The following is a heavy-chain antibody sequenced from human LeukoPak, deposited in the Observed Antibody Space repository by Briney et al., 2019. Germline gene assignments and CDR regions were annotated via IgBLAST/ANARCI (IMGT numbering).Heavy chain of an antibody. D-gene: IGHD1-1*01. CDR2: IFYSGQT. Sequence: NPSETLSLTCTVSGGSINNNIHYWVWIRQPPGKGLEWVGTIFYSGQTYYNPSLKSRVTISVDTSKNQFSLKLRSVTAADTAVYYCARDREQQLVRFYNAFDIWGQGTMVTVSS. J-gene: IGHJ3*02. CDR3: ARDREQQLVRFYNAFDI. CDR1: GGSINNNIHY. V-gene: IGHV4-39*07.